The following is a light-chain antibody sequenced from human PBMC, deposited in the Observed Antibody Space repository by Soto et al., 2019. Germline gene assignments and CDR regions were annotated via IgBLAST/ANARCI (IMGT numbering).Light chain of an antibody. V-gene: IGKV1-5*03. CDR1: QTISSW. CDR3: QHYNSYSEP. CDR2: KAS. Sequence: DIQMTQSPSTLSGPVGDRVTITCRASQTISSWLAWYQQKPGKAPKLLIYKASTLKSGVPSRFSGSGSGTELTLTISSLQPDDFATYYCQHYNSYSEPFGQGTKVDI. J-gene: IGKJ1*01.